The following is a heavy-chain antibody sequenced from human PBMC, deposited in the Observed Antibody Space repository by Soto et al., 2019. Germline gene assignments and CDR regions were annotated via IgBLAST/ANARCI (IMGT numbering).Heavy chain of an antibody. CDR1: GFNFSSYA. V-gene: IGHV3-23*01. CDR2: ISGSGGST. CDR3: AKTLYYYDSSGYQ. J-gene: IGHJ4*02. Sequence: EVQLLESGGGLVEPEGSLRLSCAASGFNFSSYAMSWVRQAPGKGLEWVSAISGSGGSTYYADSVKGRFTISRDNSKNTLYLQMNSLRAEDTAVYYCAKTLYYYDSSGYQWGQGTLVTVSS. D-gene: IGHD3-22*01.